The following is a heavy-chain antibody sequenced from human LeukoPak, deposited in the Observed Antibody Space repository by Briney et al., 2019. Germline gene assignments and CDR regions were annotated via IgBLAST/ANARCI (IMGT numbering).Heavy chain of an antibody. Sequence: SETLSLTCTVSAGSISSSSYYWGWIRQPPGKGLEWIGNIYYSGSTYHNPSLKSRVTISVDTSKNQFSLKLSSVTAADTAVYYCARLVNGGNSVWYYFDYWGQGTLVTVSS. J-gene: IGHJ4*02. D-gene: IGHD4-23*01. V-gene: IGHV4-39*01. CDR3: ARLVNGGNSVWYYFDY. CDR2: IYYSGST. CDR1: AGSISSSSYY.